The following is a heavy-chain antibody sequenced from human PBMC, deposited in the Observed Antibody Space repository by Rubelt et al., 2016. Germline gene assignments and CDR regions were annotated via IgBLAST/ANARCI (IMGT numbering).Heavy chain of an antibody. Sequence: EVQLLVSGGGLVQPGGSLRLSCAASGFTFSSYAMTWVRQAPGKGLEWVSVISGGGDSTYYADSVKGRFTISRDSSKNTLYLQMNGLRAEDTAVYYCAKGPRIVPAAFYFDYWGQGTLVTVSS. D-gene: IGHD2-2*01. V-gene: IGHV3-23*01. CDR3: AKGPRIVPAAFYFDY. CDR2: ISGGGDST. CDR1: GFTFSSYA. J-gene: IGHJ4*02.